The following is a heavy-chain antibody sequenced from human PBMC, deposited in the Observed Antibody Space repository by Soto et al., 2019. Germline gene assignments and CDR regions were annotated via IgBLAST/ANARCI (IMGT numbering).Heavy chain of an antibody. V-gene: IGHV2-5*02. Sequence: QITLKESGPTLVKPTQTLTLTCTFSGFSLSSTRMAVGWIRQPPGKALEWLALIYWDDDKRYSPFLKSRLTISKDRSKNQVVLTMSTMDPVDTARYYCAHIVVAGLGYYFDYWGQGTLVTVSS. J-gene: IGHJ4*02. CDR1: GFSLSSTRMA. CDR3: AHIVVAGLGYYFDY. D-gene: IGHD6-19*01. CDR2: IYWDDDK.